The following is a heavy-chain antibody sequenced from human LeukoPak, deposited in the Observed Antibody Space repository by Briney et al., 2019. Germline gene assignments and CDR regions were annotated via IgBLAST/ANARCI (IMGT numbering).Heavy chain of an antibody. CDR3: AKGGLYCSGGSCYPNDY. CDR2: ISYGGSNK. J-gene: IGHJ4*02. Sequence: GGSLRLSCAASGFTFSSYGMHWVRQAPGKGLEWVAVISYGGSNKYYADSVKGRFTISRDNSKNTLYLQMNSLRAEDTAVYYCAKGGLYCSGGSCYPNDYWGQGTLVTVSS. V-gene: IGHV3-30*18. D-gene: IGHD2-15*01. CDR1: GFTFSSYG.